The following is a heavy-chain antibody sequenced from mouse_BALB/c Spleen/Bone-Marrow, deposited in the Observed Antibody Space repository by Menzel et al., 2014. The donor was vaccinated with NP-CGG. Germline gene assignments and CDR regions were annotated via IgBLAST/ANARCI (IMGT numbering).Heavy chain of an antibody. J-gene: IGHJ1*01. CDR2: INPSNGGT. Sequence: VQLQQSGAELVKPGASVKLSCKASGYTFTSYYMYWVKRRPGQGLEWIGEINPSNGGTNFNEKLKSKAALTVDKSSSTAYMQLSSLTSEDSAVYYCTRSYYGNYFDVWGAGTTVTVSS. CDR1: GYTFTSYY. D-gene: IGHD2-1*01. CDR3: TRSYYGNYFDV. V-gene: IGHV1S81*02.